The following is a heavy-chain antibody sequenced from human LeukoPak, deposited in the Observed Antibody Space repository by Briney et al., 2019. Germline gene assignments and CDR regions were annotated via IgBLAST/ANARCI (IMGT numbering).Heavy chain of an antibody. D-gene: IGHD3-22*01. CDR1: GFEFGSHA. J-gene: IGHJ4*02. Sequence: GGSLRLSCEVSGFEFGSHAMNWVRQAPGRGLEWISTISGGGRRTYYADSVKGRFTISRDNSKNTLYLQMNSLRAEDTAVYYCAKDSLDSSGYYYFDYWGQGTLVTVSS. CDR3: AKDSLDSSGYYYFDY. V-gene: IGHV3-23*01. CDR2: ISGGGRRT.